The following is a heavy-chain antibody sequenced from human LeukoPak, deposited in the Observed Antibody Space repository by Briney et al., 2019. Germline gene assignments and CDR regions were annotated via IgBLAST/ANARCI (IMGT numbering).Heavy chain of an antibody. D-gene: IGHD3-3*01. Sequence: HPGGSLGLSCIASKFIINDYWMNWVRQAPGKGLEWVANIKQDGSQKYYVDSVKGRFTISRDNAKNSLYLQMNSLRAEDTAVYYCASGDFWSGYHRLYFDYWGPGTLVTVSS. CDR2: IKQDGSQK. CDR3: ASGDFWSGYHRLYFDY. J-gene: IGHJ4*02. V-gene: IGHV3-7*01. CDR1: KFIINDYW.